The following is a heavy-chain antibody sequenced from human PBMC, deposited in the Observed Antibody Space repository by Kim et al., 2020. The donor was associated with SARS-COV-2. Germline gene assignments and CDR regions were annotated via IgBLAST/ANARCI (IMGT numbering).Heavy chain of an antibody. J-gene: IGHJ4*02. CDR2: IDCGAGYT. D-gene: IGHD2-21*01. Sequence: ASVKVSCKTSGYTFTRDSIHWVRQAPGQGLEWMGAIDCGAGYTKYSEKFQGRATFTRDTSASTAYMELSGLRSEDSAVFYCLWGYYFDYWGQGTPVIVSS. V-gene: IGHV1-3*01. CDR3: LWGYYFDY. CDR1: GYTFTRDS.